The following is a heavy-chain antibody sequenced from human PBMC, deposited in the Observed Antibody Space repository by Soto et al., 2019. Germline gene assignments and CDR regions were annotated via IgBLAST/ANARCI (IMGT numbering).Heavy chain of an antibody. D-gene: IGHD1-26*01. V-gene: IGHV4-31*03. Sequence: QVQVQESGPGLVKPSQTLSLTCNVSGDSVSSGGYYWSWIRQHPGKGLEWIGYIYYRGNTYYNPSLKSRVXIXLDXSKNAVSLKMTVTAADTAVYYCAREREILGSGMDVWGQGTTVTVSS. CDR2: IYYRGNT. CDR1: GDSVSSGGYY. CDR3: AREREILGSGMDV. J-gene: IGHJ6*02.